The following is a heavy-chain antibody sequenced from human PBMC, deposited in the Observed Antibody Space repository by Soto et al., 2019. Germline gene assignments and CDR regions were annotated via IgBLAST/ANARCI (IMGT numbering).Heavy chain of an antibody. Sequence: GESLKISYKASGYICASYGSAWVRQMPGKRLEWMGVFYPADSDARYSPSFQGQVPMSVDKSVNTAFLQWRSLTASDTAMYYCARQYVAAGTLPLLSYAHWGQGTLVTVSS. J-gene: IGHJ4*02. CDR1: GYICASYG. V-gene: IGHV5-51*01. CDR3: ARQYVAAGTLPLLSYAH. D-gene: IGHD2-2*01. CDR2: FYPADSDA.